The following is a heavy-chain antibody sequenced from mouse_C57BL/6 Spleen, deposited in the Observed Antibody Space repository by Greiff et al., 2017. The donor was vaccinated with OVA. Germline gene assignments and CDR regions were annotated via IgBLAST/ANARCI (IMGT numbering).Heavy chain of an antibody. CDR1: GYTFTSYW. CDR2: FHPSDSDT. CDR3: ARGTTVVATND. V-gene: IGHV1-74*01. Sequence: QVQLQQPGAELVKPGASVKVSCKASGYTFTSYWMHWVKQRPGQGLEWIGRFHPSDSDTNYNPKFKGKATLTVDKSSSTAYMQLSSLTSEDAAVYYCARGTTVVATNDWGQGTTLTVSS. J-gene: IGHJ2*01. D-gene: IGHD1-1*01.